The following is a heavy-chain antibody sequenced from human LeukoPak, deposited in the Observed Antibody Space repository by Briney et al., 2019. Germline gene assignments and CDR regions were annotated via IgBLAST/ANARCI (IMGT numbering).Heavy chain of an antibody. CDR1: GGSISRYY. V-gene: IGHV4-59*01. CDR3: ARSDYHNSGSHTVFDAFDI. Sequence: NASETLSLTCTVSGGSISRYYWSWIRRPPGKGLEWIGYIDDSGNTNYNPSLKSQVTISVDKSKNQFSLKLSFVTAADTAMYYCARSDYHNSGSHTVFDAFDIWGQGTRVTVSS. J-gene: IGHJ3*02. D-gene: IGHD3-10*01. CDR2: IDDSGNT.